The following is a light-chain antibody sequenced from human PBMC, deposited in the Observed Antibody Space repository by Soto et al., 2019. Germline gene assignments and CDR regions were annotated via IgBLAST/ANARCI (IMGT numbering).Light chain of an antibody. V-gene: IGLV3-21*02. J-gene: IGLJ1*01. CDR1: NIGSHS. CDR2: DDS. Sequence: SYELTQPPSVSVAPGQTARITCGGDNIGSHSVHWYQQRPNQAPVLVVYDDSDRPSGIPERFSGSNSGNTATLTISRVEAGDEADYFCQVCHSSNDHCVFGSGTKLTVL. CDR3: QVCHSSNDHCV.